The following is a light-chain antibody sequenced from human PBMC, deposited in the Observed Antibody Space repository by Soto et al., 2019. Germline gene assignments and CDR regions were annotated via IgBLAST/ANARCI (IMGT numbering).Light chain of an antibody. Sequence: DIPMTQSPSSLSASVGDRVTITCRASQSISRYLNWYQQKPVKAPKLLIYAASSLQSGVPSRFSGSGSGTDLTLTSSSLQPEDFATYYCQQSYRTPLTFGVGTKVEIK. J-gene: IGKJ4*01. CDR1: QSISRY. V-gene: IGKV1-39*01. CDR2: AAS. CDR3: QQSYRTPLT.